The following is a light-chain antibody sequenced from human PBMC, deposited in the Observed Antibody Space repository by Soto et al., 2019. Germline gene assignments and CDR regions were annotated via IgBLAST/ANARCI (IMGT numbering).Light chain of an antibody. CDR3: QRRSNWTQSGT. Sequence: EIVLTQSPATLSLSLGERATLSCRASQSVSSYLAWYQQKPGKAPRLLIYDASNRATGIPARFSGSGSGTDFTLTISSLEPEDFAVYYCQRRSNWTQSGTFGQGTKLEIK. CDR2: DAS. J-gene: IGKJ2*01. CDR1: QSVSSY. V-gene: IGKV3-11*01.